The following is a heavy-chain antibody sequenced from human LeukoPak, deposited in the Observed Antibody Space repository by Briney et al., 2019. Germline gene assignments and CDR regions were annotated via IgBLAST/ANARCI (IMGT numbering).Heavy chain of an antibody. CDR3: ARDRDSSGWYYFDY. J-gene: IGHJ4*02. CDR2: ISSDGSTT. CDR1: GFSFSGYW. V-gene: IGHV3-74*01. Sequence: SGGSLRLSCAASGFSFSGYWIHWVRQAPGKGLMWVSRISSDGSTTDYADSVKGRFTISRDNAQNSLYLQMNSLRAEDTAVYYCARDRDSSGWYYFDYWGQGTLVTVSS. D-gene: IGHD6-19*01.